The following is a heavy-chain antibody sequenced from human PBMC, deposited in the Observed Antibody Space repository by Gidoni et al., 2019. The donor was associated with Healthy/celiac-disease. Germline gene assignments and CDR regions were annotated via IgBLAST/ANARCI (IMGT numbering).Heavy chain of an antibody. V-gene: IGHV4-39*01. J-gene: IGHJ4*02. D-gene: IGHD2-15*01. CDR3: ARWEDCSGGSCYSRTTFDY. CDR1: GGSISSSSYY. CDR2: IYYSGST. Sequence: QLQLQESGPGLVKPSETLSLTCTVSGGSISSSSYYWGWIRQPPGKGLEWIGSIYYSGSTYYNPSLKSRVTISVDTSKNQFSLKLSSVTAADTAVYYCARWEDCSGGSCYSRTTFDYWGQGTLVTVSS.